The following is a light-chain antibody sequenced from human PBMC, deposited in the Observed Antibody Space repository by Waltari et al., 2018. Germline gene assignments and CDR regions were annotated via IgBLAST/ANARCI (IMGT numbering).Light chain of an antibody. CDR2: YDR. CDR3: HVWHPHVDPGV. V-gene: IGLV3-21*04. Sequence: SYVVTPPPPVSVAPGETATITCGGDNLGTYSVNWYQQKAGQAPVLVIFYDRDRPSGIPDRFSGSNSGNTATLTISRVEAGDEARYYCHVWHPHVDPGVFGTGTEVTVL. CDR1: NLGTYS. J-gene: IGLJ1*01.